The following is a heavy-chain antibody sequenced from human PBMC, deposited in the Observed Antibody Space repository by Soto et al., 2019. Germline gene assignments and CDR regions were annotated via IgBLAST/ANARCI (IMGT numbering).Heavy chain of an antibody. CDR1: GFSLSTSGVG. D-gene: IGHD6-13*01. J-gene: IGHJ5*02. CDR3: AHSNFPGIAAAGANWFDP. CDR2: IYWNDDK. Sequence: QITLKESGPTLVKPTQTLTLTCTFSGFSLSTSGVGVGWIRQPPGKALEWLALIYWNDDKRYSPSLKSRLTIPKDTSKNQVVLTMTNMDPVDTATYYCAHSNFPGIAAAGANWFDPWGQGTLVTVSS. V-gene: IGHV2-5*01.